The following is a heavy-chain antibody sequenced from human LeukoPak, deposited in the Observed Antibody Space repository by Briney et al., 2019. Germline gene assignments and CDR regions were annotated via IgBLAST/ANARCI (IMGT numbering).Heavy chain of an antibody. V-gene: IGHV3-23*01. D-gene: IGHD2-21*02. CDR2: ISGGGGST. CDR1: GFTFSSYA. J-gene: IGHJ4*02. CDR3: AKQHIVVVTATHDY. Sequence: HPGGSLRLSCAASGFTFSSYAMSWVRQAPGKGLEWVSAISGGGGSTYYADSVKGRFTISRDNSKNTLYLQMNSLRAEDTAVYYCAKQHIVVVTATHDYWGQGTLVTVSS.